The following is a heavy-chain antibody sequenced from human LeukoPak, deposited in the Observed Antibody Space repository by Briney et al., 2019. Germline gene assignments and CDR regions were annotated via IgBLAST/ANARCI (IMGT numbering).Heavy chain of an antibody. J-gene: IGHJ6*03. D-gene: IGHD3-16*01. CDR3: ARVSSQYVWGSYGYYYYYYMDV. CDR1: GYSISSGYY. Sequence: SETLSLTCTVSGYSISSGYYWGWIRQPPGKGLEWIGTIYHSGSTYYNPSLKRRVTISVDTSKNQFSLKLSSVTAADTAVYYCARVSSQYVWGSYGYYYYYYMDVWGKGTTVTISS. V-gene: IGHV4-38-2*02. CDR2: IYHSGST.